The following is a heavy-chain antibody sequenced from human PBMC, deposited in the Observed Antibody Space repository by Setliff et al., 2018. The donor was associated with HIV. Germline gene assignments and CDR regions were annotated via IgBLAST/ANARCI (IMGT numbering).Heavy chain of an antibody. Sequence: SETLSLTCTVSGGSASNSRYYWAWIRQPPGKGLEYIGSIHYNERTYYNPSLKSRVAISIDTSRNQFSLNLTSVTAADTAVYYCASRVYYYDSNNFLREEGFDPWGQGTLVTVSS. CDR3: ASRVYYYDSNNFLREEGFDP. CDR2: IHYNERT. V-gene: IGHV4-39*01. J-gene: IGHJ5*02. CDR1: GGSASNSRYY. D-gene: IGHD3-22*01.